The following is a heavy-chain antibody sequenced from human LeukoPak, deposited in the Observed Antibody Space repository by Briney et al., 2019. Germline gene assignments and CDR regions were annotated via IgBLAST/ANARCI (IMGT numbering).Heavy chain of an antibody. J-gene: IGHJ4*02. CDR1: GFTVSSSY. CDR3: ARGRYDSSGYYLAY. Sequence: GGSLRLSCAASGFTVSSSYMTWVRQAPGKGLEWVSVIRSGGRTVYADSVKGRFTISRDNSKNTLYLQLNSLRAEDTAVYYCARGRYDSSGYYLAYWGQGTLVTVSS. D-gene: IGHD3-22*01. CDR2: IRSGGRT. V-gene: IGHV3-53*01.